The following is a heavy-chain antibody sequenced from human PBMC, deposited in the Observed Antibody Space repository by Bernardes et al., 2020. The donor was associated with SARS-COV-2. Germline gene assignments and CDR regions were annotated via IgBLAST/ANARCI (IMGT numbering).Heavy chain of an antibody. Sequence: GGSLRLSCAASGFTFSSYSMNWVRQAPGKGLEWVSSISSSSSYIYYADSVKGRFTISRDNAKNSLYLQMNSLRAEDTAVYYCARESEKLRGISDYWGQGTLVTVSS. D-gene: IGHD5-12*01. J-gene: IGHJ4*02. CDR2: ISSSSSYI. CDR1: GFTFSSYS. CDR3: ARESEKLRGISDY. V-gene: IGHV3-21*01.